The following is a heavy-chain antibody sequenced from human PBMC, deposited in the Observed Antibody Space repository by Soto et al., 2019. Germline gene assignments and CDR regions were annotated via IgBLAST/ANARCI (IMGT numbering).Heavy chain of an antibody. CDR2: ISYDGSNK. V-gene: IGHV3-30*18. CDR3: AKGKVPWSTYYYDSSGGNWFDP. J-gene: IGHJ5*02. Sequence: GGSLRLSCAASGFTFSSYGMHWVRQAPGKGLEWVAVISYDGSNKYYADSVKGRFTISRDNSKNTLYLQMNSLRAEDTAVYYCAKGKVPWSTYYYDSSGGNWFDPWGQGTLVTVSS. D-gene: IGHD3-22*01. CDR1: GFTFSSYG.